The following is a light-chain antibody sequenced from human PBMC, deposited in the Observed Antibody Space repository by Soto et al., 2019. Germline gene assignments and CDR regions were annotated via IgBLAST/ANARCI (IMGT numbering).Light chain of an antibody. V-gene: IGKV3-11*01. Sequence: EIVLTQSPDTLSLSPGERATISCRASQTVSAYLAWYQQKPGLAPRLLMYDTSNRATGIPARFSGSGYGTHFTLTISSLEPEDFAVYYCQQRSTCPPDFGQGTKLEMK. J-gene: IGKJ2*01. CDR1: QTVSAY. CDR3: QQRSTCPPD. CDR2: DTS.